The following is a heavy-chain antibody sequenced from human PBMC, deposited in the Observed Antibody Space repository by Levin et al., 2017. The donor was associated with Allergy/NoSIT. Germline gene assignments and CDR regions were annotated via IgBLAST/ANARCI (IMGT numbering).Heavy chain of an antibody. Sequence: ASVKVSCKASGYTFNSSDINWVRQATGQGLEWMGWMNPNSGNTGYAQKFQGRVTLTRNTSISTAYMELSSLRSDDTAVYYCAREVTFYGMDVWGQGTTVTVSS. CDR3: AREVTFYGMDV. V-gene: IGHV1-8*01. CDR2: MNPNSGNT. CDR1: GYTFNSSD. D-gene: IGHD2-21*02. J-gene: IGHJ6*02.